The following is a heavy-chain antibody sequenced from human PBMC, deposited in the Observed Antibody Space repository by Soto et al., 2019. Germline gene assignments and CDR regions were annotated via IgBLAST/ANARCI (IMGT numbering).Heavy chain of an antibody. D-gene: IGHD2-15*01. CDR1: GFTFSSYS. CDR3: AREVPGSIDY. Sequence: GGSLRLSCAASGFTFSSYSMNWVRQAPGKGLEWVSYISSSSTIYYADSVKGRFTISRDNAKNSLYLQMNSLRAEDTAVYYCAREVPGSIDYWGQGTLVTVSS. V-gene: IGHV3-48*04. CDR2: ISSSSTI. J-gene: IGHJ4*02.